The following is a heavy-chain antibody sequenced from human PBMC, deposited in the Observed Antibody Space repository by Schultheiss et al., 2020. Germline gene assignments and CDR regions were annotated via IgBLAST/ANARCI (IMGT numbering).Heavy chain of an antibody. CDR1: GFTFDDYA. CDR3: AKDTSDYGDYFDV. V-gene: IGHV3-9*01. D-gene: IGHD4-17*01. CDR2: ISWNSGSI. J-gene: IGHJ6*03. Sequence: SLKISCAASGFTFDDYAMHWVRQAPGKGLEWVSGISWNSGSIGYADSVKGRFTISRDNAKNSLYLQMNSLRAEDTALYYCAKDTSDYGDYFDVWGKGTTVTVSS.